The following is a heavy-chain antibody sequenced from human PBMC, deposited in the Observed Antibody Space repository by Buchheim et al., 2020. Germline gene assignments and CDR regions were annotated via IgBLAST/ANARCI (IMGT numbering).Heavy chain of an antibody. CDR1: GFTFSSYG. CDR2: IWYDGSNK. V-gene: IGHV3-33*01. Sequence: QVQLVESGGGVVQPGRSLRLSCAASGFTFSSYGMHWDRQAPGKGLEWVAVIWYDGSNKYYADSVKGRFTISRDNSKNTLYLQMNSLRAEDTAVYYCARPWDSSGWPFDYWGQGTL. CDR3: ARPWDSSGWPFDY. J-gene: IGHJ4*02. D-gene: IGHD6-19*01.